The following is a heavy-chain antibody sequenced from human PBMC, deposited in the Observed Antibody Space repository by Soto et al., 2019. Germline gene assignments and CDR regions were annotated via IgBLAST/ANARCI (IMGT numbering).Heavy chain of an antibody. Sequence: GGSLRLSCAASGFTFDDYAMHWVRPAPGKGLEWVSGISWNSGSIGYADSVKGRFTISRDNAKNSLYLQMNSLRAEDTALYYCAKDYIWFGESASFDYWGQGTLVTVSS. D-gene: IGHD3-10*01. J-gene: IGHJ4*02. CDR1: GFTFDDYA. CDR2: ISWNSGSI. CDR3: AKDYIWFGESASFDY. V-gene: IGHV3-9*01.